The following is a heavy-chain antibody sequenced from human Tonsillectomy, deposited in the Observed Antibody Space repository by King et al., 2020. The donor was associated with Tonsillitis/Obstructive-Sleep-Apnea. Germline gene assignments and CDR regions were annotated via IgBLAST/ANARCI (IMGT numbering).Heavy chain of an antibody. J-gene: IGHJ6*04. CDR1: DYSFTDYH. CDR3: AKEQRQVGTFYNYGVDV. CDR2: INPTSGGT. Sequence: QLVQSGTEVKMPGASVRVSCKASDYSFTDYHINWVRQAPGQGLEWMGRINPTSGGTEYAQKFQGRVIMTRDTSINTAYMELTSLRSGDTAVYYCAKEQRQVGTFYNYGVDVWGNGTTVTVS. V-gene: IGHV1-2*06. D-gene: IGHD2/OR15-2a*01.